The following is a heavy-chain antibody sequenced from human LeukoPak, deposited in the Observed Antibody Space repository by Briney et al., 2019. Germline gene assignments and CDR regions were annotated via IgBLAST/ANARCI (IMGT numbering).Heavy chain of an antibody. J-gene: IGHJ4*02. CDR3: ARGPRYDYDSSVYYFEF. Sequence: ASVKVPCKASRYTFTSYYMHWVRQAPGQGLEWMGIINPSGGSTSYAQKFYDRVSMTTDTSTSTAYMELRRLRSGDTAMYYCARGPRYDYDSSVYYFEFWGQGTLVTVSS. D-gene: IGHD3-22*01. CDR1: RYTFTSYY. CDR2: INPSGGST. V-gene: IGHV1-46*01.